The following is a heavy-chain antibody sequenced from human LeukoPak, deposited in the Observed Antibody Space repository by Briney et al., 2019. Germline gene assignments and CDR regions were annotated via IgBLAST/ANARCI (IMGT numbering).Heavy chain of an antibody. CDR1: GFTFSSYA. CDR3: AKGLSVYCGGDCYRN. Sequence: GGSLRLSCAASGFTFSSYAMSWVRQAPGKGLEWVSAISGSGGSTYYVDSVKGRFTISRDNSKNTLYLQMNSLRAEDTAVYYCAKGLSVYCGGDCYRNWGQGTMVTVSS. V-gene: IGHV3-23*01. D-gene: IGHD2-21*02. J-gene: IGHJ4*02. CDR2: ISGSGGST.